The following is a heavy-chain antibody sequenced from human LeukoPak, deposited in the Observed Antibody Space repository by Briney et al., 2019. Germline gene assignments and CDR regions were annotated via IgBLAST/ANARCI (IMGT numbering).Heavy chain of an antibody. J-gene: IGHJ4*02. D-gene: IGHD1-26*01. Sequence: SGGALRLSCAAWGFTLRGSGMSWVRQATGKGVEGMSSSGDSDCSTSYAHSLKGRFTISRANSQNTLYLQLNSLRAEDTALYSCAKDGRREQTYYAHYFDSGGQGTLVPFSP. CDR3: AKDGRREQTYYAHYFDS. CDR2: SGDSDCST. CDR1: GFTLRGSG. V-gene: IGHV3-23*01.